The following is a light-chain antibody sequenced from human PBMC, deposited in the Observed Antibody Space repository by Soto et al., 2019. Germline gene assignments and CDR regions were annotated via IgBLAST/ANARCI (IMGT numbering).Light chain of an antibody. Sequence: QSVLTQPASVSGSPGQPITISCTGTSSDVGIYNLVSWYQHFPGKAPKLMIYEVNKRPSGVSNRFSGSKSGSTASLTISGLQADDEADYYCCSYTRSGSFVFGTGPKVTVL. V-gene: IGLV2-23*02. CDR3: CSYTRSGSFV. CDR1: SSDVGIYNL. J-gene: IGLJ1*01. CDR2: EVN.